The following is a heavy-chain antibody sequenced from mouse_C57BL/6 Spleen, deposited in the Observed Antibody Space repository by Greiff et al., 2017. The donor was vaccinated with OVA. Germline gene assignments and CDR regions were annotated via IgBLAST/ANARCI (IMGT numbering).Heavy chain of an antibody. V-gene: IGHV5-4*03. CDR3: ARSYDGFYVFAY. CDR2: ISDGGSYT. D-gene: IGHD2-3*01. Sequence: DVMLVESGGGLVKPGGSLKLSCAASGFTFSSYAMSWVRQTPEKRLEWVATISDGGSYTYYPDNVKGRFTIPIDNATHNLYLQMSHLNSDDTAMYYCARSYDGFYVFAYWGQGTLVTVSA. J-gene: IGHJ3*01. CDR1: GFTFSSYA.